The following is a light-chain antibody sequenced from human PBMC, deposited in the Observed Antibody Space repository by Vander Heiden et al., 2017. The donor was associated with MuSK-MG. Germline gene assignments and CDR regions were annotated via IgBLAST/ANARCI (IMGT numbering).Light chain of an antibody. CDR3: CSYAGGGTLVV. Sequence: QSALTQPASVSRSPGQSITISCTGTSSDVGSYNLFSWYQQHPGKAPKLMIYEGTKRPSRVSNRFSGSKSGNTASLTISGLQAEDEADYYCCSYAGGGTLVVFGGGTKLTVL. J-gene: IGLJ2*01. V-gene: IGLV2-23*01. CDR2: EGT. CDR1: SSDVGSYNL.